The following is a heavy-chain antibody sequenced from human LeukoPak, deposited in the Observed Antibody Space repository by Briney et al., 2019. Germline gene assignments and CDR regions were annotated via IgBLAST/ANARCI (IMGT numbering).Heavy chain of an antibody. Sequence: ASVKVSCTASGYTFTSYDINWVRQATGQGLEWMGWMNPNSGNTGYAQKFQGRVTMTRNTSISTAYMELSSLRSEDTAVYYCARGSYSSSWDYGMDVWGQGTTVTVSS. D-gene: IGHD6-13*01. J-gene: IGHJ6*02. V-gene: IGHV1-8*01. CDR1: GYTFTSYD. CDR2: MNPNSGNT. CDR3: ARGSYSSSWDYGMDV.